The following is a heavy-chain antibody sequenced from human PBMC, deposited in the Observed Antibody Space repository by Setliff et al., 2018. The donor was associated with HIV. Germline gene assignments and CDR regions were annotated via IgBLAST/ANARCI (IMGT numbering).Heavy chain of an antibody. CDR2: ISGSGGST. V-gene: IGHV3-23*01. Sequence: AGGSLRLSCAASGFTFRKYDMSWLRQAPGKGLEWVSAISGSGGSTYSADSVKGRFTISRDNSKNTLYLRLNSLRAEDTAIYYCAKDLGNYYYMDVWGKGTTVTVSS. CDR1: GFTFRKYD. J-gene: IGHJ6*03. CDR3: AKDLGNYYYMDV. D-gene: IGHD3-10*01.